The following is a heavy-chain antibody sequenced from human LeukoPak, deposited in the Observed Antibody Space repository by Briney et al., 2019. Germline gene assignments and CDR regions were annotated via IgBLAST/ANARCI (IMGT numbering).Heavy chain of an antibody. D-gene: IGHD1-26*01. V-gene: IGHV3-21*01. J-gene: IGHJ1*01. Sequence: PGGSLRLSCAASGFTFNSYSMYWVRQAPGKGLEWVSSISSSSSHMFYADSVKGRFSISRDNANNSLYLQMNSLRAEDTAVYYCVGDSGSSYGYYFLHWGQGTLVTVSS. CDR2: ISSSSSHM. CDR1: GFTFNSYS. CDR3: VGDSGSSYGYYFLH.